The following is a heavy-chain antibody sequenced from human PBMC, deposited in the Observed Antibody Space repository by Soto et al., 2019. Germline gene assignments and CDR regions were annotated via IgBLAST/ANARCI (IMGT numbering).Heavy chain of an antibody. V-gene: IGHV4-39*01. D-gene: IGHD3-22*01. J-gene: IGHJ4*02. CDR1: GGSISSSSYS. CDR3: ARPVYDSSGYPKNYYFDY. CDR2: IYYSGST. Sequence: QLQLQESGAGLVKPSETLSLTCTVSGGSISSSSYSWGWIRQPPGKGLEWIGSIYYSGSTYYNPSVKSRVTISVDTSKDQFSLKLSSVTAADTAVYCCARPVYDSSGYPKNYYFDYLGQGTLVTVSS.